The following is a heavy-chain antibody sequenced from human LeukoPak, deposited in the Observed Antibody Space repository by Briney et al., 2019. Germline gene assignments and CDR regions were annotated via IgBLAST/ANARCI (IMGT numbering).Heavy chain of an antibody. V-gene: IGHV3-33*06. CDR3: AKDRHVWQQLVPDSFDY. Sequence: PGRSLRLSCAASGFTFSRKGMHWVRQAPGKGLEWVAVIWYDGSYKYYADSVKGRFTISRDNSKNTLYLQMNSLRAEDTAVYYCAKDRHVWQQLVPDSFDYWGQGTLVTVSS. D-gene: IGHD6-13*01. CDR1: GFTFSRKG. CDR2: IWYDGSYK. J-gene: IGHJ4*02.